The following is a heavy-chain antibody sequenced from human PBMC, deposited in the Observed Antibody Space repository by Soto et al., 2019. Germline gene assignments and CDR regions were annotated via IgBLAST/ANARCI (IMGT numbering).Heavy chain of an antibody. CDR3: AKAPISLDGSGYYFASFDY. D-gene: IGHD3-22*01. J-gene: IGHJ4*01. Sequence: GGSLRLFCAASGFTFSSYAMSWVRQAPGKGLEWVSTLSGSGSGSYYPDSLRGRFTISRDNSKNTLYLQMNNLRAEDTAVYYCAKAPISLDGSGYYFASFDYWGHGTRVTVSS. CDR1: GFTFSSYA. CDR2: LSGSGSGS. V-gene: IGHV3-23*01.